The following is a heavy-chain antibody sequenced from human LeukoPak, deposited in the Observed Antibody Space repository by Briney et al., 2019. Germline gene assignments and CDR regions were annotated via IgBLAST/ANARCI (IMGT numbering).Heavy chain of an antibody. J-gene: IGHJ4*02. D-gene: IGHD1-7*01. CDR3: AKDGLVTGTFDY. V-gene: IGHV3-33*06. CDR1: GFSFTTYG. CDR2: SWYDGRNK. Sequence: GGSLRLSCAASGFSFTTYGIHWVRQAPGKGLEWLAVSWYDGRNKYYADSVKGRFTISRDISKNMVYLQMNSLRADDTAVYYCAKDGLVTGTFDYWGQGALVTVSS.